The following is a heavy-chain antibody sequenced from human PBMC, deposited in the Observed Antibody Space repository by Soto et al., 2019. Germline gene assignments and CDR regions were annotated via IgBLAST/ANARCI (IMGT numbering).Heavy chain of an antibody. CDR2: IWYDASKQ. J-gene: IGHJ6*02. Sequence: PGGSLRLSCETSGFSFSVYGMHWVRQAPGKGLEWVAVIWYDASKQFYAASVEGRFTISRDNSKNSLYLQMNSLRAEDTAVYYCARDLSDPTLGMDVWGQGTTVTVSS. V-gene: IGHV3-33*01. CDR1: GFSFSVYG. D-gene: IGHD3-16*02. CDR3: ARDLSDPTLGMDV.